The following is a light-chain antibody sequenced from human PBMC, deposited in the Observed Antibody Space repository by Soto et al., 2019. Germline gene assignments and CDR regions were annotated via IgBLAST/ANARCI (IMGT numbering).Light chain of an antibody. Sequence: NFMLTQPHSVSESPGKTVTISCTRSSGSIASNYVQWYQQRPGSAPTTVIYEDNQRPSGVPDRFSGSIDSSSNSASLTISELKTEDEADSYCQSYDSSNHAVFGGGTQLTVL. CDR3: QSYDSSNHAV. V-gene: IGLV6-57*04. CDR2: EDN. CDR1: SGSIASNY. J-gene: IGLJ7*01.